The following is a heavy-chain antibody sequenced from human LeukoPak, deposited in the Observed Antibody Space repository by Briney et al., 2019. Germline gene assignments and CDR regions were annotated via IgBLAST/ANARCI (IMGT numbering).Heavy chain of an antibody. D-gene: IGHD6-13*01. CDR3: ARYGIAAAASYYYYMDV. Sequence: GASVKVSCKASGYTFTSYGISWVRQAPGQGLEWMGWISAYNGNTNYAQKLQGRVTMTTDTSTSTAYMELRSLRSDDTAVYYCARYGIAAAASYYYYMDVWGKGTTVTISS. CDR1: GYTFTSYG. CDR2: ISAYNGNT. J-gene: IGHJ6*03. V-gene: IGHV1-18*01.